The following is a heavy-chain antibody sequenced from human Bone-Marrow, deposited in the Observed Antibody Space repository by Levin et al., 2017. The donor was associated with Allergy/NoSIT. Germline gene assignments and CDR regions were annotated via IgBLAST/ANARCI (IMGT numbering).Heavy chain of an antibody. J-gene: IGHJ4*02. D-gene: IGHD3-10*01. V-gene: IGHV3-33*01. CDR2: IWHDGSKK. Sequence: GGSLRLSCVTSGFSFTGYGFHWFRQAPGKGLEWMGLIWHDGSKKVYADSVRGRFTISRDDSKNTLYLQMNSLRVEDTAMYYCATDGGNFDSGTGHFDDWGLGTLVTVSS. CDR3: ATDGGNFDSGTGHFDD. CDR1: GFSFTGYG.